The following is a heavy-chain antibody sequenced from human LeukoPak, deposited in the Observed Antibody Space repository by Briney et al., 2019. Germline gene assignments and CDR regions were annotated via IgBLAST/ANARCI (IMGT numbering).Heavy chain of an antibody. J-gene: IGHJ5*02. Sequence: PGGSLRLSCAASGFTFSSYSMNWVRQAPGKGLEWVSSISSSSSYIYYADSVKGRFTISRDNAKNSLYLQMNSLRAEDTAVYYCAKTYYYGSGSSHADYNWFDPWGQGTLVTVSS. CDR1: GFTFSSYS. CDR2: ISSSSSYI. CDR3: AKTYYYGSGSSHADYNWFDP. D-gene: IGHD3-10*01. V-gene: IGHV3-21*01.